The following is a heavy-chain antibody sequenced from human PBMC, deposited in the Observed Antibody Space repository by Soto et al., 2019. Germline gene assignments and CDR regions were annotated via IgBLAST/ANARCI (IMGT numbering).Heavy chain of an antibody. CDR1: GFTFSSYA. CDR2: ITASGGRT. D-gene: IGHD4-17*01. J-gene: IGHJ5*01. Sequence: EVHLLESGGGLVQPGGSLRLSCTASGFTFSSYAMTWVRQAPGRGLEGVSGITASGGRTYYADSVKGRFTISRDNSKSTLYLQMNSLRAEDTAVYYCGKDTRYADYVRWFDSWGQGTLVTVSS. V-gene: IGHV3-23*01. CDR3: GKDTRYADYVRWFDS.